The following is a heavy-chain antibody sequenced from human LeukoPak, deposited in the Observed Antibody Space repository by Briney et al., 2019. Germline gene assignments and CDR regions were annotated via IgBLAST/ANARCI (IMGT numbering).Heavy chain of an antibody. D-gene: IGHD3-22*01. V-gene: IGHV3-33*01. Sequence: GGSLRLSCTASGFTFSTYGMHWVRQAPGKGLEGVAIIWDDGSKKYYADSVKGGFTISRDNSKNTLFLQMNNLRAGDTAVYYCARGPFHDRSGHLLDYWGQGTLVTVSS. CDR1: GFTFSTYG. J-gene: IGHJ4*02. CDR2: IWDDGSKK. CDR3: ARGPFHDRSGHLLDY.